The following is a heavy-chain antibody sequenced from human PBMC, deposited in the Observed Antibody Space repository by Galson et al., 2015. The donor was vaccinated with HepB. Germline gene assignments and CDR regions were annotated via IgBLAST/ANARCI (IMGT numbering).Heavy chain of an antibody. CDR1: GYTFTSYG. CDR3: ARVAYIAVAGTVGLDY. D-gene: IGHD6-19*01. CDR2: ISAYNGNT. Sequence: SVKVSCKASGYTFTSYGISWVRQAPGQGLEWMGWISAYNGNTNYAQKLQGRVTMTTDTSTSTAYMELRSLRSDDTAVYYCARVAYIAVAGTVGLDYWGQGTLVTVSS. J-gene: IGHJ4*02. V-gene: IGHV1-18*01.